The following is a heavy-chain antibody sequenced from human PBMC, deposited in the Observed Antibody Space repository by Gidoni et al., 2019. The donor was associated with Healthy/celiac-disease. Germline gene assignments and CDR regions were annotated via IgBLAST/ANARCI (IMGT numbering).Heavy chain of an antibody. V-gene: IGHV2-26*01. Sequence: QVTLKESGPVLVKPTETLTLTCTVSGFSLSNARMGVSWIRQPPGKALEWLAHIFSNDEKSYSTSLKSMLTISKDTSKSQVVLTMTNMDPVDTATYYCARILVGGDYGGSWYFDLWGRGTLVTVSS. J-gene: IGHJ2*01. CDR3: ARILVGGDYGGSWYFDL. CDR2: IFSNDEK. D-gene: IGHD4-17*01. CDR1: GFSLSNARMG.